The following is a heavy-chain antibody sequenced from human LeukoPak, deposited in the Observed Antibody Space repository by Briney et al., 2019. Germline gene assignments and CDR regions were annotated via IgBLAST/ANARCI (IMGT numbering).Heavy chain of an antibody. CDR1: GYSFTNYW. CDR3: ARRDRQGRKNAFDI. CDR2: TYPGDSDT. Sequence: GESLKISRKASGYSFTNYWIGWVRQMPGKGLEWMGITYPGDSDTRYSPSFQGQITISADKSISTAYLQWSSLKASDTAMYYCARRDRQGRKNAFDIWGQGTMVTVSS. J-gene: IGHJ3*02. D-gene: IGHD1-14*01. V-gene: IGHV5-51*01.